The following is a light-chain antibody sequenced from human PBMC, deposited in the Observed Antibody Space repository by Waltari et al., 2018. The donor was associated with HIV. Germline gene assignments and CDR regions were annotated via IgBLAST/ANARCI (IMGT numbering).Light chain of an antibody. CDR1: SSNIGDNY. J-gene: IGLJ2*01. CDR3: GTWDSSLSAGL. V-gene: IGLV1-51*01. CDR2: DNN. Sequence: QSVLTQPPSVSAAPGQKVTSSCSGSSSNIGDNYVSWYQQLPGTAPKLLIYDNNKRPSGIPDRFSASKSGTSATLGITGLQTGDEADYYCGTWDSSLSAGLFGGGTKLTVL.